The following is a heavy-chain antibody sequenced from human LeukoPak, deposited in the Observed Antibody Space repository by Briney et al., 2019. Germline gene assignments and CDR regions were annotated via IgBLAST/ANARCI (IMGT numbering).Heavy chain of an antibody. V-gene: IGHV4-61*02. CDR3: ARGGGYDFYYYYMDV. Sequence: SETLSLTCTVSGGSISSSSYYWSWIRQPAGKGLEWIGRIYTSGSTNYNPSLKSRVTISVDTSKNQFSLKLSSVTAADTAVYYCARGGGYDFYYYYMDVWGKGTTVTISS. J-gene: IGHJ6*03. D-gene: IGHD5-12*01. CDR2: IYTSGST. CDR1: GGSISSSSYY.